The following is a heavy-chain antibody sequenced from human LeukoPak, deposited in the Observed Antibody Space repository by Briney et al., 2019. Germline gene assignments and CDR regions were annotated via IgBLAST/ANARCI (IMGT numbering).Heavy chain of an antibody. CDR1: GGSFSDYY. Sequence: SETLSLTCTVYGGSFSDYYWSWIRQPPGKGLEWIGEINHHGSTNYNPSLKSRLTISVATSKNQFSLNLSSVTAADTAVYYCARGDQRFGSGTVNFYCFYMDVWGKGTTVTVSS. CDR3: ARGDQRFGSGTVNFYCFYMDV. J-gene: IGHJ6*03. V-gene: IGHV4-34*01. D-gene: IGHD3-10*01. CDR2: INHHGST.